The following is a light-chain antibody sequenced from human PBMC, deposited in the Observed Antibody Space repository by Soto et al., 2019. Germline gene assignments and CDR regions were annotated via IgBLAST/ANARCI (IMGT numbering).Light chain of an antibody. J-gene: IGLJ2*01. V-gene: IGLV2-14*01. Sequence: QSVLTQPASVSGSPGQSITISCTGASSDVGNYNYVSWYQQHPGKAPKLIIYDVSNRPSGVSNRFSGSKSGNTASLTISGLQAEDEADYYCCSYAGSYTVVFGGGTKLTVL. CDR2: DVS. CDR1: SSDVGNYNY. CDR3: CSYAGSYTVV.